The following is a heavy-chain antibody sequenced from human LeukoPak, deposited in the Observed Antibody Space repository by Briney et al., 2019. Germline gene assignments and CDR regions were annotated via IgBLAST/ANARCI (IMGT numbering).Heavy chain of an antibody. CDR1: GFIFSSYA. V-gene: IGHV3-23*01. J-gene: IGHJ6*02. CDR2: ISGSGGST. CDR3: AKVPLEPAAEYYYYYGMDV. Sequence: PGGSLRLSCAASGFIFSSYAMSWVRQAPGKGLEWVSSISGSGGSTYYADSVKGRFTISRDNSKSTLYLQMNSLRAEDTAVYYCAKVPLEPAAEYYYYYGMDVWGQGTTVTVSS. D-gene: IGHD2-2*01.